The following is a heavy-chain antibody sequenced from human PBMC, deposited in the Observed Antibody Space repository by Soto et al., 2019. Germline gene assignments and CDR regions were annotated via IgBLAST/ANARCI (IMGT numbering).Heavy chain of an antibody. D-gene: IGHD3-10*01. CDR3: AIGPSYIWFGELFVYYYYGMDV. V-gene: IGHV4-34*01. CDR2: INHSGST. CDR1: GGSFSGYY. Sequence: SETLSLTCAVYGGSFSGYYWSWIRQPPGKGLEWIGEINHSGSTNYNPSLKSRVTISVDTSKNQFSLKLSSVTAADTAVYYCAIGPSYIWFGELFVYYYYGMDVWGQGITVTVSS. J-gene: IGHJ6*02.